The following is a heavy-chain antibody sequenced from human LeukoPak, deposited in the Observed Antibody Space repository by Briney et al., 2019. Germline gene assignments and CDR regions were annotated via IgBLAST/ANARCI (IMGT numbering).Heavy chain of an antibody. D-gene: IGHD3-9*01. J-gene: IGHJ4*02. Sequence: GGSLRLSCAASGFTFSSYGMHWVRQAPGKGLEWVAVISDDGSDKHYADSVKGRFTVSRDNSKNTLYLQMNSLRVEDTAVYYCARDHRRFLTGYYRIGFFDYWGQGTLVTVSS. CDR1: GFTFSSYG. CDR2: ISDDGSDK. V-gene: IGHV3-30*03. CDR3: ARDHRRFLTGYYRIGFFDY.